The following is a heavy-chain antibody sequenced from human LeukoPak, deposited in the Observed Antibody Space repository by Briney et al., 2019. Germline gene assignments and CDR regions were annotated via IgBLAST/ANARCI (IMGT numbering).Heavy chain of an antibody. Sequence: GGSLRLSCAASGFTFSSYWMSWVRQALGKGLEWVANINQDGSEKYYVDSVKGRFTISRDNAKNSLSLQMNSLRAEDTAVYYCARVARYTSSLPLTFDYWGQGSLVTVSS. CDR1: GFTFSSYW. D-gene: IGHD6-6*01. V-gene: IGHV3-7*01. J-gene: IGHJ4*02. CDR2: INQDGSEK. CDR3: ARVARYTSSLPLTFDY.